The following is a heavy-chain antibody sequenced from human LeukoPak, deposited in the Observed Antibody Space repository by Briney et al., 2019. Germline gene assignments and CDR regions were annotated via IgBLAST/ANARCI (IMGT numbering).Heavy chain of an antibody. Sequence: GGSLRLSCAASGFTFSSYVMSWVRQAPGKGLEWVSSITGSGGGTYYADSVKGRFTISRDNSKSTLFLQLDSLRAEDTAVYYCAKAALMETSREGVDYWGQGTLVTVSS. V-gene: IGHV3-23*01. CDR3: AKAALMETSREGVDY. D-gene: IGHD2-8*01. CDR2: ITGSGGGT. J-gene: IGHJ4*02. CDR1: GFTFSSYV.